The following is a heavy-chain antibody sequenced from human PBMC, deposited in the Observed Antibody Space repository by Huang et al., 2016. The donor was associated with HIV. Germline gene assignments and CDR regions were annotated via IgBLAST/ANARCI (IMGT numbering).Heavy chain of an antibody. CDR1: GFTFTNYA. CDR2: ISYTGSNI. D-gene: IGHD3-22*01. J-gene: IGHJ4*02. Sequence: QVQLVESVGGVVQPGRSLRLSCAASGFTFTNYALHWVRQAPGKGLGWVTLISYTGSNIYYTDAVKGRFSISRDNSKSTMFLHMNRLRFEDTAVYYCARGRDGRSGFYFGDFDNWGRGILVTVSS. V-gene: IGHV3-30*10. CDR3: ARGRDGRSGFYFGDFDN.